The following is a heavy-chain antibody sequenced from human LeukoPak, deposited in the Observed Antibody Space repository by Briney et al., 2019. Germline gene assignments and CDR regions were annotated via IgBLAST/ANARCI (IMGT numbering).Heavy chain of an antibody. CDR3: AKGGGSAWYYFDY. J-gene: IGHJ4*02. CDR1: GFTFSSYA. V-gene: IGHV3-30-3*01. D-gene: IGHD6-19*01. Sequence: GRSLRLSCAASGFTFSSYAMHWVRQAPGKGLEWVAVISYDGSNKYYADSVKGRFTISRDNSKNTLSLQMSSLSAEDTAVYYCAKGGGSAWYYFDYWGQGTLVTVSS. CDR2: ISYDGSNK.